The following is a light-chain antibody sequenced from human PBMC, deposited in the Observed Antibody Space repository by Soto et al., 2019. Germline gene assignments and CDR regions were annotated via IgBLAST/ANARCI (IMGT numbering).Light chain of an antibody. CDR2: AAS. CDR1: RDIDNS. V-gene: IGKV1-27*01. J-gene: IGKJ1*01. CDR3: QKYNKAPWI. Sequence: DIQVTQSPPSLSASVGDRVTITCRASRDIDNSLAWYQQVPGKAPKLLIYAASTLQSGVPSRFRGSGSGTSFNLTITSLQPEDVATYYCQKYNKAPWIFGQGTKVEV.